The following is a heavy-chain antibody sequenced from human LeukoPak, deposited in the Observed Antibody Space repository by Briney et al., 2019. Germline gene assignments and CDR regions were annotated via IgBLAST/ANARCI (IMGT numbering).Heavy chain of an antibody. J-gene: IGHJ4*02. Sequence: PSETLSLTCTVSGGSISSGGYYWSWIRQHPGKGLEWIGYIYYSGSTYYNPSLKSRVTISVDTSKSQFSLKLSSVTAADTAVYYCARHASYYDSSGYYSFDYWGQGTLVTVSS. CDR1: GGSISSGGYY. V-gene: IGHV4-31*03. CDR3: ARHASYYDSSGYYSFDY. D-gene: IGHD3-22*01. CDR2: IYYSGST.